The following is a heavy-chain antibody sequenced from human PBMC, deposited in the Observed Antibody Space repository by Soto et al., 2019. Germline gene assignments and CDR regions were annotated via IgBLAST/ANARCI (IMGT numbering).Heavy chain of an antibody. J-gene: IGHJ4*02. CDR2: IYYSGST. V-gene: IGHV4-30-4*01. Sequence: SETLSLTCTVSGGSISSGDYYWSWIRQPPGKGLEWIGYIYYSGSTYYNPSLKSRVTISVDTSKNQFSLKLSSVTAADTAVYYCARVNPGHCGGDCYYLDYWGQGTLVTVS. CDR1: GGSISSGDYY. D-gene: IGHD2-21*02. CDR3: ARVNPGHCGGDCYYLDY.